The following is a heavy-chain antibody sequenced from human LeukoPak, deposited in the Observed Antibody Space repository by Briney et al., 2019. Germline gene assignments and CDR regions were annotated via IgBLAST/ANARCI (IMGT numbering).Heavy chain of an antibody. CDR3: AKDWENYYDSSGYYFRGPGACFDY. Sequence: GGSLRLSCAASGFTFSSYSMTWVRQAPGKGLEWVSAISGSGGSTYYADSVKGRFTISRDNSKNTLYLQMNSLRAEDTAVYYCAKDWENYYDSSGYYFRGPGACFDYWGQGTLVTVSS. CDR1: GFTFSSYS. V-gene: IGHV3-23*01. J-gene: IGHJ4*02. CDR2: ISGSGGST. D-gene: IGHD3-22*01.